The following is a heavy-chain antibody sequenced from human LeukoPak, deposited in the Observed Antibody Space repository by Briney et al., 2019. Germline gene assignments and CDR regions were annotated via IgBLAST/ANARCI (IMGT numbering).Heavy chain of an antibody. CDR1: GFTFSGSA. D-gene: IGHD6-6*01. CDR3: TRQYSSSSDFDY. V-gene: IGHV3-73*01. J-gene: IGHJ4*02. Sequence: GGSLRLSCAASGFTFSGSAMHWVRPASGKGLEWVGRIRSKANSYATAYAASVKGRFTISRDDSKNTAYLQMNSLKTEDTAVYYCTRQYSSSSDFDYWGQGTLVTVSS. CDR2: IRSKANSYAT.